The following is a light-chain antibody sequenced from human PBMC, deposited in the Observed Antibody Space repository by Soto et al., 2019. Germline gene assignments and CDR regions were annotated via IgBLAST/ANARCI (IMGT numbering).Light chain of an antibody. V-gene: IGKV1-5*03. CDR3: QQYNGFSET. CDR1: QSISDW. CDR2: RAS. J-gene: IGKJ1*01. Sequence: DIQMTQSPSTLSASIGDRVTITCRASQSISDWLAWFQQKPGKAPKLLIYRASRLESGVPSRFIGSGSGTEFTLTISSLQPDDFATYDCQQYNGFSETFGQGTKVEIK.